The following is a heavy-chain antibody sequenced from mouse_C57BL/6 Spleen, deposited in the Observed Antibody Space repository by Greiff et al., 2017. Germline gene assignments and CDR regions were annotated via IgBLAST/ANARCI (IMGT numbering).Heavy chain of an antibody. CDR2: INPNYGTT. J-gene: IGHJ4*01. CDR3: AYGYDGYYAMDY. CDR1: GYSFTDYN. D-gene: IGHD2-2*01. Sequence: EVQLQQSGPGLVKPGASVKISCKASGYSFTDYNMNWVKQSNGKSLEWIGVINPNYGTTSYNQKFKGKATLTVDQSSSTTYMQLNSLTSEESAFYYCAYGYDGYYAMDYWGQGTSVTVSS. V-gene: IGHV1-39*01.